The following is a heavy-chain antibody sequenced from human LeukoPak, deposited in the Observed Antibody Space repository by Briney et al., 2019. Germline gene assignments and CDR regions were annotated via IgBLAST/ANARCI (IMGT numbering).Heavy chain of an antibody. J-gene: IGHJ4*02. CDR3: ARGLELRPHRYFDY. Sequence: ASVKVSCKASGYTFTGYYMHWVRQAPGQGLEWMGWINPNSGGTNYAQKFQGRVTMTRDTSISTAYMELSRLRSDDTAVYHCARGLELRPHRYFDYWGQGTLVTVSS. CDR1: GYTFTGYY. CDR2: INPNSGGT. D-gene: IGHD1-7*01. V-gene: IGHV1-2*02.